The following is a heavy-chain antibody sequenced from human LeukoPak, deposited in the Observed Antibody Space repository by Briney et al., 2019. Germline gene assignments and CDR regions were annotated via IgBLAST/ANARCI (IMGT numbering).Heavy chain of an antibody. Sequence: GASVKVSCKASGYIFTSFVITWVRQAPGQGLEWMGWISAYNGNTNYAQKLQDRVTMTTDTSTSTAYMEVRSLRSDDTAVYYCARGVRGYSYAATDYMDVWGKGTTVTVSS. CDR3: ARGVRGYSYAATDYMDV. D-gene: IGHD5-18*01. J-gene: IGHJ6*03. CDR1: GYIFTSFV. CDR2: ISAYNGNT. V-gene: IGHV1-18*01.